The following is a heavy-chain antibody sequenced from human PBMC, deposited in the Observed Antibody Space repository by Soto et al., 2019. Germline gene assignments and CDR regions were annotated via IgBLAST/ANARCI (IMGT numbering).Heavy chain of an antibody. J-gene: IGHJ4*02. Sequence: ASVKVSGTASGYTFTSYAMRWVRQAPGQRLEWMGWINAGNGNTKYSQKFQGRVTITRDTSASTAYMELSSLRSEDTAVYYCARVRRSSGYYYGYWGQGTPVTVSS. D-gene: IGHD3-22*01. CDR1: GYTFTSYA. CDR2: INAGNGNT. V-gene: IGHV1-3*01. CDR3: ARVRRSSGYYYGY.